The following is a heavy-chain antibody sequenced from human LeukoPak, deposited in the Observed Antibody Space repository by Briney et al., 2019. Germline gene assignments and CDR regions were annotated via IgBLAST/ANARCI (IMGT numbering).Heavy chain of an antibody. D-gene: IGHD3-10*01. CDR3: AKVTYGSGTYGAFDY. CDR1: GFTFSSYE. V-gene: IGHV3-48*03. J-gene: IGHJ4*02. Sequence: GGSLRLSCAASGFTFSSYEMNWVRQAPGKGLEWVSYISSSGSTIYYADSVKGRFTISRDNSKNTLYLQMNSLRAEDTAVYYCAKVTYGSGTYGAFDYWGQGTLVAVSS. CDR2: ISSSGSTI.